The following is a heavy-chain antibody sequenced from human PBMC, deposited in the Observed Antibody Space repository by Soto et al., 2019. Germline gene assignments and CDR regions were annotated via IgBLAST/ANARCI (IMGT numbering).Heavy chain of an antibody. CDR3: ARSQGIAAAGDAFDI. CDR2: IKQDGSEK. V-gene: IGHV3-7*01. D-gene: IGHD6-13*01. Sequence: GGSLRLSCAASGFTFSCYWMSWVRQAPGKGLEWVANIKQDGSEKYYVDSVKGRFTISRDNAKNSLYLQMNSLRAEDTAVYYCARSQGIAAAGDAFDIWGQGTMVTVS. J-gene: IGHJ3*02. CDR1: GFTFSCYW.